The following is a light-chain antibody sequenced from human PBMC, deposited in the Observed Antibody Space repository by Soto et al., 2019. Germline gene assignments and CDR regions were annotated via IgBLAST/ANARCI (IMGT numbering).Light chain of an antibody. CDR1: QSVSRN. Sequence: EIVMTQSPATLSVSPGERATLSCRASQSVSRNLAWYQQKPGQHPRLLIYDASTRATGVPARFVGSGSGTEFTLTISGLQSEDFAVYYCQQYGDWPPDTFGQGTKVEI. CDR3: QQYGDWPPDT. CDR2: DAS. V-gene: IGKV3-15*01. J-gene: IGKJ2*01.